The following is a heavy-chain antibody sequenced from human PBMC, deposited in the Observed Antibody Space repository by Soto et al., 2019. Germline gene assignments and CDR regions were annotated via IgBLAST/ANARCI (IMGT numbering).Heavy chain of an antibody. J-gene: IGHJ6*02. CDR2: INHSGST. CDR1: GWSFSGYY. V-gene: IGHV4-34*01. CDR3: ARVWGSYGYYYYYGMDV. Sequence: SETLSLTCAVNGWSFSGYYWSWIRQPPGKGLEWIGEINHSGSTNYNPSLKSRVTISVDTSKNQFSLKLSSVTAADTAVYYCARVWGSYGYYYYYGMDVWGQGTTVT. D-gene: IGHD3-16*01.